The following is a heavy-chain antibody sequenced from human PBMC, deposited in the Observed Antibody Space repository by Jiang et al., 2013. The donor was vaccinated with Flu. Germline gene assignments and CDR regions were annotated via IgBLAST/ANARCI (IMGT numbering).Heavy chain of an antibody. Sequence: GLVKPSETLSLTCTVSGGSISSYSWNWIRQPPGKGLEWIGYVYYSGSTNYNPSLKSRVTISVDTSKNQFFLKLTSVTAADTAVYYCAREPRGRINWFDPWGQGTLVTVSS. CDR3: AREPRGRINWFDP. D-gene: IGHD1-26*01. CDR1: GGSISSYS. CDR2: VYYSGST. V-gene: IGHV4-59*01. J-gene: IGHJ5*02.